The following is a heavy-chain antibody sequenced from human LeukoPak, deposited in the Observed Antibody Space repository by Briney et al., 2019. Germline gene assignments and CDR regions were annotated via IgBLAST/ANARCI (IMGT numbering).Heavy chain of an antibody. J-gene: IGHJ4*02. Sequence: PSETLSLTCTVSGGSISSGDYYWSWIRQPPGKGLEWIGYIYYSGSTYYNPSLKSRVTISVDTSKNQFSLKLSSVTAADTAVYYCARDGVTQYYFDYWGQGTLVTVSS. V-gene: IGHV4-30-4*01. CDR1: GGSISSGDYY. D-gene: IGHD4-11*01. CDR2: IYYSGST. CDR3: ARDGVTQYYFDY.